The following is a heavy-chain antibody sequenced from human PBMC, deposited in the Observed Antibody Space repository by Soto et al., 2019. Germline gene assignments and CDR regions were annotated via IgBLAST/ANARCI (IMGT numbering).Heavy chain of an antibody. Sequence: PSETLSLTCAVYGVSFSGYYWSWIRQPPGKGLEWIGEINHSGSTNYNPSLKSRVTISVDTSKNQFSLKLSSVTAADTAVYYCHGVPTNSSYGMDVLGQGTTVTVSS. D-gene: IGHD3-10*01. CDR2: INHSGST. CDR3: HGVPTNSSYGMDV. CDR1: GVSFSGYY. J-gene: IGHJ6*02. V-gene: IGHV4-34*01.